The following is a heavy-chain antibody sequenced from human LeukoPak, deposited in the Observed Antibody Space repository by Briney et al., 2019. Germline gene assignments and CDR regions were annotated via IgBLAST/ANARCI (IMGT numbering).Heavy chain of an antibody. CDR1: GYTFTSYG. V-gene: IGHV1-18*01. CDR2: ISAYNGNT. D-gene: IGHD6-13*01. CDR3: AGPIAAAGKFDY. Sequence: GASVKVSRKASGYTFTSYGISWVRQAPGQGLEWMGWISAYNGNTNYAQKLQGRVTMTTDTSTSTAYMELRSLRSDDTAVYYCAGPIAAAGKFDYWGQGTLVTVSS. J-gene: IGHJ4*02.